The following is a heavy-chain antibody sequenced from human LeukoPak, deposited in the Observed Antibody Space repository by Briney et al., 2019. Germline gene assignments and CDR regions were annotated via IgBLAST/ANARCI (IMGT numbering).Heavy chain of an antibody. CDR2: IYHSGGT. CDR3: ATQDAYYGSTY. D-gene: IGHD3-10*01. CDR1: GYSISSGYY. Sequence: PSETLSLTCTVSGYSISSGYYWGWIRQPPGKGLEWIGSIYHSGGTYYNPSLKSRVTISVDTSKNQFSLKLSSVTAADTAVYYCATQDAYYGSTYWGQGTLVTVSS. V-gene: IGHV4-38-2*02. J-gene: IGHJ4*02.